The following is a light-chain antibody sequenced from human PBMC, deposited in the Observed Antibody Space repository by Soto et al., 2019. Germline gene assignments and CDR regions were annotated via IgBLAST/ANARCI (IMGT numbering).Light chain of an antibody. V-gene: IGKV1-9*01. CDR1: QGIASY. CDR3: QQFNSYGYI. J-gene: IGKJ2*01. Sequence: TQLTQSPSSLSASVGDRVTITCRASQGIASYFAWYQQKPGRAPNLLIYAASTLQGGVPSRFSGSGSGTDFTLTISSLEPEDAAAYYCQQFNSYGYIFGQGTKLEIK. CDR2: AAS.